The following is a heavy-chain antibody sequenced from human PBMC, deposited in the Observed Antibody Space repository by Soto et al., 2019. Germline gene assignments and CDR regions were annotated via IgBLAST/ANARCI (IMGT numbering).Heavy chain of an antibody. D-gene: IGHD6-19*01. Sequence: QVQLVESGGGVVQPGRSLRLSCAASGFTFSSYAMHWVRQAPGKGLEWVAVISYDGSNKYYADSVKGRFTISRDNSKNTLYLQMNSLRAEDTAVYYCARGLQWLDYWGQGPLVTVSS. CDR1: GFTFSSYA. V-gene: IGHV3-30-3*01. J-gene: IGHJ4*02. CDR3: ARGLQWLDY. CDR2: ISYDGSNK.